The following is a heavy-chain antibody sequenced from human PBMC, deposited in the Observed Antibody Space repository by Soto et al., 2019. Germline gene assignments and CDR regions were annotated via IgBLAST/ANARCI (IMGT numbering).Heavy chain of an antibody. Sequence: QVQLVQSGGEVKKPGASVKVSCKASGYTCTTFGITWVRQVPGQGLEWLGWISTSTGNTNYAQNLQGRVTLTTDTSTRTAYMELRSLTSDDTAVYYCARSPRVIVTAKGTLDFWGQGTLINVSS. D-gene: IGHD2-21*02. CDR1: GYTCTTFG. V-gene: IGHV1-18*04. CDR3: ARSPRVIVTAKGTLDF. J-gene: IGHJ4*02. CDR2: ISTSTGNT.